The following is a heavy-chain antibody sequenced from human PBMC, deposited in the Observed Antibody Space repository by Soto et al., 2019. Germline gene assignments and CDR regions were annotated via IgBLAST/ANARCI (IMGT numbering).Heavy chain of an antibody. CDR2: ISGSGGHT. Sequence: LGLSCAASGFKFSNYAMTWVRQAPGKGLEWVSFISGSGGHTYYADSVKGRFTISRDNSNNTLSLQMNSLRADDTAVYYCAKDRSSSWRAFDFWGQGTLVTVSS. CDR3: AKDRSSSWRAFDF. J-gene: IGHJ4*02. V-gene: IGHV3-23*01. CDR1: GFKFSNYA. D-gene: IGHD6-13*01.